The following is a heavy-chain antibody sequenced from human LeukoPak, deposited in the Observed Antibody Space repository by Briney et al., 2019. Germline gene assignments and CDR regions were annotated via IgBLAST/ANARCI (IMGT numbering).Heavy chain of an antibody. D-gene: IGHD3-22*01. V-gene: IGHV3-20*01. J-gene: IGHJ4*02. CDR2: INWNGGST. CDR1: GFTFDDYG. CDR3: ARVRDYYDVLKSYYFDY. Sequence: PGGSLRLSCAASGFTFDDYGMSWVRQAPGKGLEWVSGINWNGGSTGYADSVKGRFTISRDNAKNSLYLQMNSLRAEDTALYHCARVRDYYDVLKSYYFDYWGQGTLVTVS.